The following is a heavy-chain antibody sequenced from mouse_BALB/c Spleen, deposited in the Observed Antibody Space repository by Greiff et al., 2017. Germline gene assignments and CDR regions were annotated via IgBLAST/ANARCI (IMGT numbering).Heavy chain of an antibody. J-gene: IGHJ4*01. V-gene: IGHV5-12-1*01. CDR3: ARQGDYGNPYYYAMDY. CDR1: GFAFSSYD. D-gene: IGHD2-1*01. CDR2: ISSGGGST. Sequence: EVQVVESGGGLVKPGGSLKLSCAASGFAFSSYDMSWVRQTPEKRLEWVAYISSGGGSTYYPDTVKGRFTISRDNAKNTLYLQMSSLKSEDTAMYYCARQGDYGNPYYYAMDYWGQGTSVTVSS.